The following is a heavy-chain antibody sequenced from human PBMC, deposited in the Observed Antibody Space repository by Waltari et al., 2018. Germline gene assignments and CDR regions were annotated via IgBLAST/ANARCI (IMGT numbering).Heavy chain of an antibody. D-gene: IGHD1-26*01. J-gene: IGHJ4*02. CDR2: ISTGNGNT. V-gene: IGHV1-3*04. Sequence: QVQLVQSGAEVKKPGASVKGSCKASGYTFSSYYMHWVRQAPGQRLEWMGWISTGNGNTIYSQKFQGRVTITGDTSASTVYMDLSSLRSEDTAVYYCSRDGAGRVDDWGQGTLVTVSS. CDR3: SRDGAGRVDD. CDR1: GYTFSSYY.